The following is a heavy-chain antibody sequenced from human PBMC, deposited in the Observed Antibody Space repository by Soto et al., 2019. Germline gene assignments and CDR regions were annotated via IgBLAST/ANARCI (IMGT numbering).Heavy chain of an antibody. D-gene: IGHD3-22*01. Sequence: PSETLSLTCTVSGGSISNGGLYWSWIRQYPGKGLEWIGYIHYSGSTYYNPSLESRVTISVDTSKNHFSLKLSSVTAADTAVYYCARTTDSSGYFQFWFDPWGQGTLVTVSS. CDR1: GGSISNGGLY. CDR3: ARTTDSSGYFQFWFDP. J-gene: IGHJ5*02. CDR2: IHYSGST. V-gene: IGHV4-31*03.